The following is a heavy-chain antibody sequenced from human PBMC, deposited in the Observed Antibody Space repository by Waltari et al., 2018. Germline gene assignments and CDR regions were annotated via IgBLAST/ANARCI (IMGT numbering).Heavy chain of an antibody. CDR1: GGSISSYY. D-gene: IGHD6-25*01. V-gene: IGHV4-59*01. CDR3: AGSRGRFDP. Sequence: QVQLQESGPGLVKPSETLSLPCTASGGSISSYYWSWIRQPPGKGLEWIGYIYYSGSTNYNPSLKSRVTISVDTSKNQFSLKLSSVTAADTAVYYCAGSRGRFDPWGQGTLVTVSS. J-gene: IGHJ5*02. CDR2: IYYSGST.